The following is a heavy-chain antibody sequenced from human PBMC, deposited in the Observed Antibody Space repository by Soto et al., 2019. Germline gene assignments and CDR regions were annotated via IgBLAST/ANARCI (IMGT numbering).Heavy chain of an antibody. CDR3: AKASDWLLDY. V-gene: IGHV3-23*01. J-gene: IGHJ4*02. CDR2: ISGSGGST. D-gene: IGHD3-9*01. CDR1: GFTFSSYA. Sequence: GGSVRLSCAASGFTFSSYAMSWVRQAPGKGLEWVSTISGSGGSTYYADSVKGRFTISRDNSKNTVFLQMNSLRAEDTAVYYCAKASDWLLDYWGQGTLVTVSS.